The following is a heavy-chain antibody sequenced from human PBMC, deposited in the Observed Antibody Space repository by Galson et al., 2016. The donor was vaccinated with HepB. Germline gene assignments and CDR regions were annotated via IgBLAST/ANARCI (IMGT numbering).Heavy chain of an antibody. J-gene: IGHJ6*02. CDR1: GFTFSTYA. CDR3: ARDYYGDELIGRGMDV. CDR2: ISYDGSNK. D-gene: IGHD4-17*01. Sequence: SLRLSCAASGFTFSTYAMHWVRQAPGKGLEWVALISYDGSNKYYTDSVKGRFTISRDNSKNTLYLQMSSLTAEDTAIYYWARDYYGDELIGRGMDVWGQGTTVTVSS. V-gene: IGHV3-30*04.